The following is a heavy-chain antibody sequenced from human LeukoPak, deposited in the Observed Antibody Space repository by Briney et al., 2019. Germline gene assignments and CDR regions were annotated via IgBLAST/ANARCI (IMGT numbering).Heavy chain of an antibody. CDR1: GFIFSGSW. J-gene: IGHJ4*02. Sequence: GGSLRLSCTASGFIFSGSWMAWIRQAPGKGLEWVAIIKKDGSEKYYVDSMKGRFTISRDNAKNSLFLQMNSLRAEDTAVYHCARGGGGYVGFDYWGQGTLVTVSS. CDR2: IKKDGSEK. CDR3: ARGGGGYVGFDY. V-gene: IGHV3-7*03. D-gene: IGHD5-12*01.